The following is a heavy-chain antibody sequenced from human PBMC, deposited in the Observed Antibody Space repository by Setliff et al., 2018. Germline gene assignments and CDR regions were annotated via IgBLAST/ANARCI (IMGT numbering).Heavy chain of an antibody. CDR3: TKGRVGLAARAGY. Sequence: PSETLSLTCTVSGGSISSDSDYWSWIRQSAGKGLEWIGRIYASGSTEYNPSLGSRVTISVDTSRNQFPLQLSSVTSADTAIYYCTKGRVGLAARAGYWGRGTLVTVSS. V-gene: IGHV4-61*02. CDR2: IYASGST. CDR1: GGSISSDSDY. J-gene: IGHJ4*02. D-gene: IGHD1-26*01.